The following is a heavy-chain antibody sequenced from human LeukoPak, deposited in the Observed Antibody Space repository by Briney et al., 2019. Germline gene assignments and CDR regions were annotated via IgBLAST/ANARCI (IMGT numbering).Heavy chain of an antibody. Sequence: PGGSLRLSCAASGFTFSSYSMNWVRQAPGKGLEWVSSISSSSSYIYYADSVKGRFTISRDNAKNSLYLQMKSLRAEDTAVYYCARGGSSSSDFDYWGQGTLVTVSS. J-gene: IGHJ4*02. CDR1: GFTFSSYS. D-gene: IGHD6-6*01. CDR2: ISSSSSYI. V-gene: IGHV3-21*01. CDR3: ARGGSSSSDFDY.